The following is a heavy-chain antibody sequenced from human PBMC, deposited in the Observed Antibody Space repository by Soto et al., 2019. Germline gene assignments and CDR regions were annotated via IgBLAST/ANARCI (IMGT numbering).Heavy chain of an antibody. J-gene: IGHJ6*02. D-gene: IGHD3-22*01. CDR2: ISAYNGNT. CDR1: GYTFTSYG. Sequence: ASVKVSCKASGYTFTSYGISWVRQAPGQGLEWMGWISAYNGNTNYAQKLLGRVTMTTDTSTSTAYMELRSLRSDDTAVYYCARDPLLPKYRDYGMDVWGQGTTVTVSS. CDR3: ARDPLLPKYRDYGMDV. V-gene: IGHV1-18*01.